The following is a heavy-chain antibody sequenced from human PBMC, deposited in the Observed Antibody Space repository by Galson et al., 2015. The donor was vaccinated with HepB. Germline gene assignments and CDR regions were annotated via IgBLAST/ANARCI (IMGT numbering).Heavy chain of an antibody. V-gene: IGHV3-48*01. J-gene: IGHJ4*02. CDR2: ISSSSSTI. Sequence: SLRLSCAASGFTFSSYSMNWVRQAPGKGLEWVSYISSSSSTIYYADSVKGRFTISRDNAKNSLYLQMNSLRAEDTAVYYCARGIAAPRGLKGEFDYWGQGTLVTVSS. D-gene: IGHD6-13*01. CDR1: GFTFSSYS. CDR3: ARGIAAPRGLKGEFDY.